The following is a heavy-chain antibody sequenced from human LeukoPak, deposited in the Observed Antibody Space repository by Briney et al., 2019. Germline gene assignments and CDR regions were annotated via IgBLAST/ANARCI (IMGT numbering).Heavy chain of an antibody. V-gene: IGHV4-59*08. Sequence: SETLSLTCTVSGGSISSYYWSWIRQPPGKGLEWIGYIYYSGSISYSPSLKSRVTISVDTSKNQFSLKLRSVTAADTAVYYCARYSGSYSGFDYWGQGTLVTVSS. CDR1: GGSISSYY. D-gene: IGHD1-26*01. CDR3: ARYSGSYSGFDY. CDR2: IYYSGSI. J-gene: IGHJ4*02.